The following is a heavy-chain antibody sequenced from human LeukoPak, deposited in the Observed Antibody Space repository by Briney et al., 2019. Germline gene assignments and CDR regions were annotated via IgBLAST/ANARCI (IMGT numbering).Heavy chain of an antibody. CDR3: AREQLWSGPNRFDS. D-gene: IGHD3-10*02. V-gene: IGHV6-1*01. J-gene: IGHJ5*01. Sequence: SQTLSLTCGISWDSVSSKIGGWNWIRQSPTRGLEWLGRTYYTSKWYNEYAVSMKSRITINSDTSKNQLSLHLDSVTPEDTAVYYCAREQLWSGPNRFDSWGQGTLVTVSS. CDR1: WDSVSSKIGG. CDR2: TYYTSKWYN.